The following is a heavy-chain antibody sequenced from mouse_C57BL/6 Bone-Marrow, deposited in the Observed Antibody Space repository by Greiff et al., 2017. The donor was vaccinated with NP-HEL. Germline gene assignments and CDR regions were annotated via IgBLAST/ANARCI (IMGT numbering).Heavy chain of an antibody. Sequence: QVHVKQPGAELVKPGASVKLSCKASGYTFTSYWMHWVKQRPGQGLEWIGMIHPNSGSTNYNEKFKSKATLTVDKSSSTAYMQLSSLTSEDSAVYYGARDYYGSSSGGYWGQGTTLTVSS. CDR1: GYTFTSYW. D-gene: IGHD1-1*01. J-gene: IGHJ2*01. CDR3: ARDYYGSSSGGY. V-gene: IGHV1-64*01. CDR2: IHPNSGST.